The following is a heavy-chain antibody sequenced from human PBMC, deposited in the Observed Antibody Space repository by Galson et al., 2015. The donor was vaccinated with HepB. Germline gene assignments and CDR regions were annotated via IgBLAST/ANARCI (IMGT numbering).Heavy chain of an antibody. Sequence: SLRLSCATSGFTFNDYWMSWVRQAPGEGLEWVANIKQDGSETYYVDSVKGRFTISRDNAQNSLFLQMNSLRAEDTAVYHCARGRSGTRYYYYYYAMDVWAKGQWSPSL. CDR2: IKQDGSET. J-gene: IGHJ6*02. CDR3: ARGRSGTRYYYYYYAMDV. V-gene: IGHV3-7*03. D-gene: IGHD1-26*01. CDR1: GFTFNDYW.